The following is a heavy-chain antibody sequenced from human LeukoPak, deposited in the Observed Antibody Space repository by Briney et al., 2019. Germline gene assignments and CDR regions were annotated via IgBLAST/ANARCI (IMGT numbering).Heavy chain of an antibody. D-gene: IGHD5-12*01. CDR3: ARGSVDIVATYWFDP. CDR2: IIPILGIA. Sequence: SVKVSRKASGGTFSSYAISWVRQAPGQGLEWMGRIIPILGIANYAQKFQGRVTITADKSTSTAYMELSSLRSEDTAVYYCARGSVDIVATYWFDPWGQGTLVTVSS. V-gene: IGHV1-69*04. J-gene: IGHJ5*02. CDR1: GGTFSSYA.